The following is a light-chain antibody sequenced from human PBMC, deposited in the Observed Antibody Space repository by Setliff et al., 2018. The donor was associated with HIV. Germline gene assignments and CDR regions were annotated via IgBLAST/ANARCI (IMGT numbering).Light chain of an antibody. CDR2: DVT. Sequence: QSVLTQPRSVSGSPGQSVTISCTGTSSDFGAYDYVSWYQQHPGKAPKLIIFDVTKRPSGVPDRFSGSKSGNTASLTISGLQAEDEADYYCCSYAGRYGSSYVFATGTKVTVL. J-gene: IGLJ1*01. CDR1: SSDFGAYDY. V-gene: IGLV2-11*01. CDR3: CSYAGRYGSSYV.